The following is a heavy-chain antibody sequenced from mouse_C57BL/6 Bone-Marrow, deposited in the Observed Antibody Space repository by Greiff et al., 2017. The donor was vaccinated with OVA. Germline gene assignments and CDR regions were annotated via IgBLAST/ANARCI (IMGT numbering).Heavy chain of an antibody. V-gene: IGHV5-12*01. Sequence: EVQRVESGGGLVQPGGSLKLSCAASGFTFSDYYMYWVRQTPEKRLEWVAYISNGGGSTYYPDTVKGRFTISRDNAKNTLYLQMSRLKSEDTAMYYCARSYDYDADWYFDVWGTGTTVTVSS. CDR1: GFTFSDYY. J-gene: IGHJ1*03. CDR2: ISNGGGST. CDR3: ARSYDYDADWYFDV. D-gene: IGHD2-4*01.